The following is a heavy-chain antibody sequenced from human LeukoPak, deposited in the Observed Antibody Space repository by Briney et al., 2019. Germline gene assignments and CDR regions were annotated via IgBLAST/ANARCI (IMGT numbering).Heavy chain of an antibody. V-gene: IGHV3-48*03. CDR3: ARLEDIVVVPAAILAKDAFDI. CDR1: GFTFSSYE. CDR2: ISSSGSTI. D-gene: IGHD2-2*01. J-gene: IGHJ3*02. Sequence: GSLRLSCAASGFTFSSYEMNWVRQAPGKGLEWVSYISSSGSTIYYADSVKGRFTISRDNAKNTLYLQMNSLRAEDTAVYYCARLEDIVVVPAAILAKDAFDIWGQGTMVTVSS.